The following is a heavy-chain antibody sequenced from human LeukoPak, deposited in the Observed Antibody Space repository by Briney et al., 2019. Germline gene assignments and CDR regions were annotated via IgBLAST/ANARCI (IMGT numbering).Heavy chain of an antibody. CDR3: ARGGGGYYGSGSYYNRPLDY. V-gene: IGHV4-59*01. CDR1: GGSISSYY. CDR2: IYYSGST. Sequence: PSETLSLTCTVSGGSISSYYWSWIRQPPGKGLEWIGYIYYSGSTNYNPSLKSRVTISVDTSKKQFSLELSSVTAADTAVYYCARGGGGYYGSGSYYNRPLDYWGQGTLVTVSS. D-gene: IGHD3-10*01. J-gene: IGHJ4*02.